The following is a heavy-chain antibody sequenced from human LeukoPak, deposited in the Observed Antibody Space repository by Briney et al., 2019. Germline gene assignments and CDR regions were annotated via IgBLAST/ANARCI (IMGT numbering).Heavy chain of an antibody. CDR3: ARGSTVTAYYYYGMDV. V-gene: IGHV3-21*01. J-gene: IGHJ6*02. Sequence: PGGSLRLSCAASGFTFSSYSMNWVRQAPGKGLEWVSSISSSSSYIYYADSVKGRFTISRGNAKNSLYLQMNSLRAEDTAVYYCARGSTVTAYYYYGMDVWGQGTTVTVSS. CDR1: GFTFSSYS. D-gene: IGHD4-17*01. CDR2: ISSSSSYI.